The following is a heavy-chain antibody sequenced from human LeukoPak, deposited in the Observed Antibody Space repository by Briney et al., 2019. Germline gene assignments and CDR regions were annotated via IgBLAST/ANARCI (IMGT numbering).Heavy chain of an antibody. D-gene: IGHD6-6*01. J-gene: IGHJ6*03. Sequence: GGSLRLSCAASGFTFSSYDMHWVRQATGKGLEWVSAIGTAGDTYYPGSVKGRFTISRENAKNSLYLQMNSLRAGDTAVYYCARGAYSSSPYYYYMDVWGKGTTVTVSS. CDR2: IGTAGDT. CDR1: GFTFSSYD. V-gene: IGHV3-13*01. CDR3: ARGAYSSSPYYYYMDV.